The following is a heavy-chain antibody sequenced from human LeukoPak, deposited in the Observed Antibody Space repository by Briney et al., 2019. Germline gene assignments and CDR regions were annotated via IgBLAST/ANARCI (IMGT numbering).Heavy chain of an antibody. CDR2: IKQDGSEK. J-gene: IGHJ4*02. CDR1: GFTFSSYW. Sequence: GGSLRLSCAASGFTFSSYWMSWVRQAPGKGLEWVANIKQDGSEKYYVDSVKGRFTISRDNAKNSLYLQMNSLRAEDTAVYYCAKVPYCSGSSCYRPPDYWGQGTLVTVSS. V-gene: IGHV3-7*01. D-gene: IGHD2-15*01. CDR3: AKVPYCSGSSCYRPPDY.